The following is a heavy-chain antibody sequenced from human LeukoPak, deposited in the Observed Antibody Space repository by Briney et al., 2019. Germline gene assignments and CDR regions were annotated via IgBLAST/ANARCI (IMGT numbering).Heavy chain of an antibody. Sequence: ASVKVSCKASGYTFNSYGISWVRQAPGQGLEWMGWISAYNGNTNYAQKLQGRVTMTTDTPTSTAYMELRSLRSDDTAVYYCASVGRLTRHQPDWFDPWGQGTLVTVSS. CDR2: ISAYNGNT. CDR3: ASVGRLTRHQPDWFDP. V-gene: IGHV1-18*01. CDR1: GYTFNSYG. J-gene: IGHJ5*02. D-gene: IGHD1-26*01.